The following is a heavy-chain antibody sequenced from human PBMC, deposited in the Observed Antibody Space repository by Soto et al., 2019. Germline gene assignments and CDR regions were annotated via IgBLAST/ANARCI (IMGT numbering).Heavy chain of an antibody. D-gene: IGHD1-26*01. CDR3: ARDFVGSAQATQRYNWFDP. J-gene: IGHJ5*02. CDR1: GGSISSYY. V-gene: IGHV4-59*01. Sequence: SETLSLTCAVSGGSISSYYCSWIRQPPGKGLEWIGHISYSGTTNYNPSLQSRVTMSLDTSKNHFSLRLSSVTAADTAVYYCARDFVGSAQATQRYNWFDPWGQGTLVTVSS. CDR2: ISYSGTT.